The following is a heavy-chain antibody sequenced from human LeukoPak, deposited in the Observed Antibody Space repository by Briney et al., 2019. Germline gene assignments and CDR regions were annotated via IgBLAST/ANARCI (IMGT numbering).Heavy chain of an antibody. CDR2: ITNSSSTI. CDR3: ARHMVRGPDAFDI. CDR1: GFTFSDYY. V-gene: IGHV3-11*04. J-gene: IGHJ3*02. Sequence: PGGSLRLSCAASGFTFSDYYMSWIRQAPGKGLEWLSYITNSSSTIYYADSVKGRFTISRDNAKNSLYLQMNSLRAEDTAVYYCARHMVRGPDAFDIWGQGTMVTVSS. D-gene: IGHD3-10*01.